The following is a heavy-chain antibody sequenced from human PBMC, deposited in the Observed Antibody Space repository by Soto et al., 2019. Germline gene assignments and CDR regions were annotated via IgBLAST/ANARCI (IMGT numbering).Heavy chain of an antibody. D-gene: IGHD5-18*01. CDR2: ISYDGSNK. Sequence: GGSLRLSCAASGFTFSSYGMHWVRQAPGKGLEWVAVISYDGSNKYYADSVKGRFTISRDNSKNTLYLQMNSLRAEDTAVYYCASTGLHAFDYWGQGTLVTVSS. V-gene: IGHV3-30*03. CDR3: ASTGLHAFDY. CDR1: GFTFSSYG. J-gene: IGHJ4*02.